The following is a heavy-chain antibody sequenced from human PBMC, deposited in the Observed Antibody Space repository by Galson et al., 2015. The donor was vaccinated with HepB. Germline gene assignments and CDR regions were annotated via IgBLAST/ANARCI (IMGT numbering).Heavy chain of an antibody. CDR2: ISGSGGST. CDR1: GFTFSSYA. Sequence: SLRLSCAASGFTFSSYAMSWVRQAPGKGLEWVSAISGSGGSTYYADSVKGRFTISRDNSKNTLYLQMNSLRAEDTAVYYCAKDLTGAARRFIYYYYGMDVWGQGTTVTVSS. D-gene: IGHD6-6*01. V-gene: IGHV3-23*01. J-gene: IGHJ6*02. CDR3: AKDLTGAARRFIYYYYGMDV.